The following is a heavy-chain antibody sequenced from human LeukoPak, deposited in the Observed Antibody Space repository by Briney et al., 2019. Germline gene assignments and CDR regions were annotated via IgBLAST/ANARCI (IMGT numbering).Heavy chain of an antibody. V-gene: IGHV5-51*01. CDR1: GYSFTTYW. Sequence: GESLKISCKGSGYSFTTYWIGWVRQVPGKGLEWMGLIYPGDSDTRESPSFQGPVTMSADRSVTTAYLQWSSLKSSDTAMYYCARLVGGVAGMGDYFDSWGQGTLVTVSS. CDR3: ARLVGGVAGMGDYFDS. D-gene: IGHD6-19*01. CDR2: IYPGDSDT. J-gene: IGHJ4*02.